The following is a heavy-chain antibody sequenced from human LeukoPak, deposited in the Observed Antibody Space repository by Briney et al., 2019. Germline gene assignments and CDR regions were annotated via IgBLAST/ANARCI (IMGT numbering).Heavy chain of an antibody. CDR2: INPSGGGT. D-gene: IGHD6-19*01. V-gene: IGHV1-46*02. J-gene: IGHJ4*02. CDR3: AGQGAYSSAIGMGY. CDR1: GYTFNNYY. Sequence: ASVKVSCKASGYTFNNYYMYWVRQAPGQGLEWMGMINPSGGGTSYAQKFQGRVTMTRDTTTRTVYKEVSSLKPEDTAVYYCAGQGAYSSAIGMGYWGQGTLVTVSS.